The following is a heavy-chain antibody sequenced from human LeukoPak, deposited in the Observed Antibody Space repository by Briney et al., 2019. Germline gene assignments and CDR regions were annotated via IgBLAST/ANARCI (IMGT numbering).Heavy chain of an antibody. CDR1: GFTFSSYA. CDR2: ISYDGSNK. Sequence: GGSLRLSCAASGFTFSSYAMHWVRQAPGKGLEWVAVISYDGSNKYYADSVKGRFTISRDNSKNTLYLQMNSLRAEDTAVYYCARVLDYGDYDYYYGMDVWGQGTTVTVSS. J-gene: IGHJ6*02. CDR3: ARVLDYGDYDYYYGMDV. V-gene: IGHV3-30*04. D-gene: IGHD4-17*01.